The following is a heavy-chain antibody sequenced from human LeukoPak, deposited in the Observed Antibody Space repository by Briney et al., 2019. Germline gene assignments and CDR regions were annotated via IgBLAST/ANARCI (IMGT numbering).Heavy chain of an antibody. CDR2: ISSISGTI. V-gene: IGHV3-48*01. CDR1: GFTFSSYS. D-gene: IGHD5-18*01. CDR3: ARDHNYAFDY. J-gene: IGHJ4*02. Sequence: GGSLRLSCAASGFTFSSYSMNWVRQAPGKGLEWVSYISSISGTINYADSVKGRFTISGDNARNSLFLQMNSLRAEDTTVYYCARDHNYAFDYWGQGTLFTVSS.